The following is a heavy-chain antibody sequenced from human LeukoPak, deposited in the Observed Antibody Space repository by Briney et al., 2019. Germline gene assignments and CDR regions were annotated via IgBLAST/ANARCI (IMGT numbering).Heavy chain of an antibody. D-gene: IGHD5-18*01. Sequence: SVKVSCKASGGTFSSYAISWVRQAPGQGLEWMGGIIPIFGTANYAQKFQGRVTITTDESTSTAYMELSSLRAEDTAVYYCAKVIGYSYGYYFDYWGQGTLVTVSS. CDR2: IIPIFGTA. V-gene: IGHV1-69*05. CDR1: GGTFSSYA. CDR3: AKVIGYSYGYYFDY. J-gene: IGHJ4*02.